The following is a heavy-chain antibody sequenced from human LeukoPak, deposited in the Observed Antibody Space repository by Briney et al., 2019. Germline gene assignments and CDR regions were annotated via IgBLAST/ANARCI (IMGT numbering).Heavy chain of an antibody. J-gene: IGHJ1*01. CDR2: GYYSGNT. V-gene: IGHV4-39*07. D-gene: IGHD3-10*01. CDR3: ARMVRGVQNEYFQH. Sequence: SETLSLTCTVSGGSISSSLYFWAWIRQPPGKGLEWIGNGYYSGNTYYNPSLRRRVTISVDTSKNQFSLKLSSVTAADTAVYYCARMVRGVQNEYFQHWGQGTLVTVSS. CDR1: GGSISSSLYF.